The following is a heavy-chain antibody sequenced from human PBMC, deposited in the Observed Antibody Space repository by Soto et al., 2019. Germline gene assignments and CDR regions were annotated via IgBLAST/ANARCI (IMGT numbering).Heavy chain of an antibody. CDR1: GFTFSSYR. CDR2: IGSSSSYI. CDR3: ARGYHYYDSSGYDKWDAFDI. V-gene: IGHV3-21*01. D-gene: IGHD3-22*01. J-gene: IGHJ3*02. Sequence: EVQLVESGGGLVKPGGSLRLSCAASGFTFSSYRMNWVRQAPGKGLEWVSCIGSSSSYIDYAASEKGRFTISRGNAKNTRYLKMTSLRAEDTAVYYCARGYHYYDSSGYDKWDAFDIWGQGTMVTVSS.